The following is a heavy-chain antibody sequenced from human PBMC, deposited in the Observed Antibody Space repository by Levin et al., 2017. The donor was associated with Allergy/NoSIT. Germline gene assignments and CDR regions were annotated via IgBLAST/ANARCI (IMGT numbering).Heavy chain of an antibody. Sequence: SCTVSGGSISSSSYYWGWIRQPPGKGLEWIGSFYYGGSTYYNPSLKSRLAISVDTSKNQFSLRLSSVTAADTAVYYCAARSHTSVCTDDWGQGTRVT. D-gene: IGHD2-21*01. J-gene: IGHJ4*02. CDR1: GGSISSSSYY. CDR2: FYYGGST. V-gene: IGHV4-39*01. CDR3: AARSHTSVCTDD.